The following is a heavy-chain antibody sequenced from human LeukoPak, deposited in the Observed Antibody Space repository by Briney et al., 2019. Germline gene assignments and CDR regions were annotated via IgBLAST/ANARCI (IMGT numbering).Heavy chain of an antibody. Sequence: SETLSLTCAVYGGSFSGYCWSWIRQPPGKGLEWIGEINHSGSTNYNPSLKSRVTISIDTSKNQFSLKLNSVTAVDTAVYFCARGGFRAAAGTALWYWGQGTLVTVSS. CDR2: INHSGST. D-gene: IGHD6-13*01. V-gene: IGHV4-34*01. CDR3: ARGGFRAAAGTALWY. J-gene: IGHJ4*02. CDR1: GGSFSGYC.